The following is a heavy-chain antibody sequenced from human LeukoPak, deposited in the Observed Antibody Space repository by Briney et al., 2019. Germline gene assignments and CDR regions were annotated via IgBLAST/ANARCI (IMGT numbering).Heavy chain of an antibody. V-gene: IGHV1-2*02. D-gene: IGHD4-11*01. J-gene: IGHJ4*02. CDR1: GYTFTANY. CDR2: IDPDSGGT. CDR3: AREVGQGGTTVTPGY. Sequence: GASVKVSCKASGYTFTANYMHWLRRAPGQGLEWMGWIDPDSGGTKYAQKFQGRVTMTSDTSISAVYMELNRLRSDDTAMYYCAREVGQGGTTVTPGYWGQGTLVTVSS.